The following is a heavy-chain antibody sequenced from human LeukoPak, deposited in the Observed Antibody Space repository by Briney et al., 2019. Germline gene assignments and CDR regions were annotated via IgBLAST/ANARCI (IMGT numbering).Heavy chain of an antibody. D-gene: IGHD3-16*01. J-gene: IGHJ3*02. CDR2: IRYDGSNK. V-gene: IGHV3-30*02. CDR3: ARERGSPYLKDAFDI. CDR1: GFTFSSSA. Sequence: GGSLRLSCAASGFTFSSSAMHWVRQAPGKGLEWVAFIRYDGSNKYYADSVKGRFTISRDNSKNTLYLQMNSLRAEDTAVYYCARERGSPYLKDAFDIWGQGTMVTVSS.